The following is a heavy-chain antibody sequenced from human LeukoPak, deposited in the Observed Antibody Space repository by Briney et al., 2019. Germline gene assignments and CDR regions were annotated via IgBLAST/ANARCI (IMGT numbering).Heavy chain of an antibody. CDR2: ISYDGSNK. V-gene: IGHV3-30*03. J-gene: IGHJ4*02. CDR1: GFIFSSYG. Sequence: PGRSLRLSCAASGFIFSSYGMHWVRQAPGKGLEWVAVISYDGSNKYYADSVQGRFTISRDNSKNTLYLQMNGLRAEDTAVYYCARWSDYVSGSFYFDYWGRGTLVTVSP. CDR3: ARWSDYVSGSFYFDY. D-gene: IGHD3-10*01.